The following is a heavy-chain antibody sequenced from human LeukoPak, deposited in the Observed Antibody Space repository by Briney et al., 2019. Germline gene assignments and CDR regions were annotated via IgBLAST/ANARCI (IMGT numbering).Heavy chain of an antibody. J-gene: IGHJ4*02. CDR3: ARDPYDYVWGSHRNLIAYFDY. V-gene: IGHV3-21*01. Sequence: GGSLRLSCAASGFTFRTYSMNWVRQAPGKGLEWVSSISSSSSYIYYADSVKGRFTISRDNAKNSLYLQMKSLRAEDTAVYYCARDPYDYVWGSHRNLIAYFDYWGQGTLVTVSS. CDR2: ISSSSSYI. D-gene: IGHD3-16*02. CDR1: GFTFRTYS.